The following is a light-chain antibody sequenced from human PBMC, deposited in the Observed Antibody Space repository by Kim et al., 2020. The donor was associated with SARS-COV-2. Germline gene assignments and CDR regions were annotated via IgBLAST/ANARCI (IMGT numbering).Light chain of an antibody. CDR2: AAA. J-gene: IGKJ1*01. V-gene: IGKV3-11*01. Sequence: LSQGEGARRSCRASQSIGRYVAGCQEERGQAPRLLIYAAANRATGIPARFSGCGSGTDFTLTISNLEPEDFALYYCQQRSTWPETFGQGTKVDIK. CDR1: QSIGRY. CDR3: QQRSTWPET.